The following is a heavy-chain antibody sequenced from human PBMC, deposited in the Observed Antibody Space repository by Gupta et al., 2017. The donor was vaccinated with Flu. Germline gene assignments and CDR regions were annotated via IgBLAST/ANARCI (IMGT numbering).Heavy chain of an antibody. V-gene: IGHV3-11*01. J-gene: IGHJ4*02. CDR1: GFMFGDYH. D-gene: IGHD2-2*01. CDR2: VSSNGDNM. CDR3: ARSWEISPAAVDY. Sequence: VQLVESGRGWVTAGVSLRLTCAAPGFMFGDYHMNCIRPAPEKGLERISYVSSNGDNMHYKDSVKGPFTISRKTCKNSLYLQMDSLGVDDTAIYSGARSWEISPAAVDYWGQGTQVIVS.